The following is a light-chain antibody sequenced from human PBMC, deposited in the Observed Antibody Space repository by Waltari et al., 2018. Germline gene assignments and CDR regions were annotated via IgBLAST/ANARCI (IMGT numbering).Light chain of an antibody. CDR3: SSYAGSNNLGLCV. Sequence: QSALTQPPSASGSPGQSVTISCTGTSSDVGSYNYVSWYQHHPGKVPKLMIYEVSRRPSWVPDRFSGSKSGNTASLTVSGLQAEDEADYYCSSYAGSNNLGLCVFGTGTKVTVL. CDR1: SSDVGSYNY. V-gene: IGLV2-8*01. CDR2: EVS. J-gene: IGLJ1*01.